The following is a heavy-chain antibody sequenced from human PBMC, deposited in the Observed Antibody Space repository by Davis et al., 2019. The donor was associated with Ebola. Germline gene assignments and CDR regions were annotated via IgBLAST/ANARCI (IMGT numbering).Heavy chain of an antibody. Sequence: KVSCKASGYTFTSYDINWVRQATGHRLEWMGWMNPNSGNTGYAQKFQGRVTMTRENSMSTAYMELRSLRSEDTAVYFCARGGVAYSDIDYWGQGTLVAVSS. V-gene: IGHV1-8*01. D-gene: IGHD2-21*01. CDR3: ARGGVAYSDIDY. CDR1: GYTFTSYD. CDR2: MNPNSGNT. J-gene: IGHJ4*02.